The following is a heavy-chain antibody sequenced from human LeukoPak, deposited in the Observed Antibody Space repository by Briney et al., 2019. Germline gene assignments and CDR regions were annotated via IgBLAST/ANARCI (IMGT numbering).Heavy chain of an antibody. J-gene: IGHJ4*02. Sequence: GGSLRLSCAASGFTVSSNYLSWVRQAPGKGLEWVSVIYSGGNTYYADSVKGRFTISRDNSKNTLFLQMNSLRAEDTAVYYCARRGDGGRSFDYWGQGTLVTVSS. D-gene: IGHD4-23*01. CDR1: GFTVSSNY. CDR3: ARRGDGGRSFDY. CDR2: IYSGGNT. V-gene: IGHV3-53*01.